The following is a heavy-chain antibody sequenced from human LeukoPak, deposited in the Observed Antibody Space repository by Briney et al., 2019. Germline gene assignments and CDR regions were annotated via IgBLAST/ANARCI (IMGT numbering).Heavy chain of an antibody. CDR1: GGSFSSYY. V-gene: IGHV4-34*01. J-gene: IGHJ3*02. D-gene: IGHD3-22*01. Sequence: SETLSLTCAVYGGSFSSYYWSWIRQPPGKGLEWIGEINHSGSTNYNPSLKSRVTISVDTSKNQFSLKLSSVTAADTAVYYCARHSARITMIVVVITGAFDIWGQGTMVTVSS. CDR3: ARHSARITMIVVVITGAFDI. CDR2: INHSGST.